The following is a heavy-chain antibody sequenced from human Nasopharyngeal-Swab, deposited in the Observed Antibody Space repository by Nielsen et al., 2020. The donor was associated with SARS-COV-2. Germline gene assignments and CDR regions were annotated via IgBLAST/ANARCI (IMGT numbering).Heavy chain of an antibody. J-gene: IGHJ6*03. CDR3: ARGRYCSGNNCYSYYSYSSMDV. D-gene: IGHD2-15*01. CDR2: ISYDGGNK. Sequence: GESLKISCGVSGFTFGNYAMHWARQAPAKGLEWVAVISYDGGNKYYADSLEGRVTISRDTSKNTLYLQMNSLRPEDTAVYYCARGRYCSGNNCYSYYSYSSMDVWGRGTTVTVSS. V-gene: IGHV3-30*04. CDR1: GFTFGNYA.